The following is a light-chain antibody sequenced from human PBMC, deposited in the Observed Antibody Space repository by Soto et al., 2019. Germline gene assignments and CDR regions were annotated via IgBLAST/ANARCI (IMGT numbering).Light chain of an antibody. CDR2: DAS. V-gene: IGKV3-15*01. J-gene: IGKJ2*01. CDR3: QQYSNWPPGT. CDR1: QSVSSK. Sequence: EVVVTQSPATLSVSPGERATLSCRASQSVSSKLAWYQQKPGQAPRLLISDASARATGIPARFSGSGSGTEFTLTISSLQSEDFAVYYCQQYSNWPPGTFGQGTKLEIK.